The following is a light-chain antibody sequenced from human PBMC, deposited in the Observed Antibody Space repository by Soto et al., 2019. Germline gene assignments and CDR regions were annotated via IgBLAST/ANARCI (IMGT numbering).Light chain of an antibody. V-gene: IGLV2-14*01. J-gene: IGLJ1*01. CDR1: TSDIAGYNY. CDR3: TSFSCSTSLYV. Sequence: QSSLTQPASVSQSLGHSITISCTGTTSDIAGYNYISWYQQLPGKAPKRMIYQVTIRPSGISRRFSGSKSGNTASLTISGLQAEDEADYSCTSFSCSTSLYVFGTGAKV. CDR2: QVT.